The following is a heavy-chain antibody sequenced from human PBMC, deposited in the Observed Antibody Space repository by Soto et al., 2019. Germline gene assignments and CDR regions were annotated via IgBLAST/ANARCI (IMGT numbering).Heavy chain of an antibody. CDR1: GFTFSSYA. V-gene: IGHV3-23*01. CDR3: AKRWENRWLHDY. CDR2: ISGSGGST. D-gene: IGHD1-26*01. J-gene: IGHJ4*02. Sequence: EVQLLESGGGLVQPGGSLRLSCAASGFTFSSYAMSWVRQAPGKGLEWVAAISGSGGSTYYADSVKGRFTISRDNSKNTLYLQMNSLRAEDSAVYYCAKRWENRWLHDYWGPGTLGPVSS.